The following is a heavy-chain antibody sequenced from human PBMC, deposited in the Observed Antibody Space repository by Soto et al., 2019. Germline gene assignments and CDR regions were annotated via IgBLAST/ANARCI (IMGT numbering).Heavy chain of an antibody. CDR1: AFTLSSYW. J-gene: IGHJ3*02. V-gene: IGHV3-7*01. CDR3: ARDYEVGFAI. CDR2: IKPDGSEK. Sequence: EVQLVESGGGLVQPGGSLRLSCEASAFTLSSYWMSWVRQAPGKGLEWVANIKPDGSEKYYVDSVKGRFTISRDNTKNSMYLQMSTLRAEETAIYYCARDYEVGFAIWGQGTRVTVSS. D-gene: IGHD3-22*01.